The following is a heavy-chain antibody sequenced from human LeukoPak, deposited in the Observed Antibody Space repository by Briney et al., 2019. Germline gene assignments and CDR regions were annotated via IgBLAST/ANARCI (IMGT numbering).Heavy chain of an antibody. CDR1: GFTFSGFA. D-gene: IGHD5-24*01. Sequence: GGSLRLSCVASGFTFSGFAMHCVRQPPGKGLEWLAVTSYDGSDKYYADSVRGRFAISRDNSKNTVYLQLNSPRPEDTATYYCTRGDYRNYKNYPFDSWGQGTLVTVSS. J-gene: IGHJ4*02. CDR3: TRGDYRNYKNYPFDS. CDR2: TSYDGSDK. V-gene: IGHV3-30*03.